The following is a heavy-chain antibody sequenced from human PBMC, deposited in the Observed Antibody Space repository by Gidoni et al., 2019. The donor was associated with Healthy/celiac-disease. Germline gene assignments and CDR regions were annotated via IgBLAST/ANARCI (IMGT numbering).Heavy chain of an antibody. Sequence: EVQLLESGGGLVQPGGSLRLSCAASGFPFSSSAMSWVRQAPGKGLEWVSAISGSGGSTYYADSVKGRFTISRDNSKNTLYLQMNSLRAEDTAVYYCAKDRIAARTSYWYFDLWGRGTLVTVSS. CDR2: ISGSGGST. V-gene: IGHV3-23*01. CDR3: AKDRIAARTSYWYFDL. J-gene: IGHJ2*01. D-gene: IGHD6-6*01. CDR1: GFPFSSSA.